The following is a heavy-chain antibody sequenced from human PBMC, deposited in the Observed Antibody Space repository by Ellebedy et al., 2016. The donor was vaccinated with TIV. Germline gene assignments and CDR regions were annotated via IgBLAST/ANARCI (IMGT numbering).Heavy chain of an antibody. CDR2: INPTAYTT. Sequence: AASVKVSCKASGYIFTSYYMHWVRQAPGQGLEWMGTINPTAYTTKYAQKFQGRGTMTSDTSTRTVYMDLRGLISEDTAVYYCARSLAPVAYFYGLDVWGQGTTVTVSS. V-gene: IGHV1-46*01. CDR1: GYIFTSYY. D-gene: IGHD6-19*01. CDR3: ARSLAPVAYFYGLDV. J-gene: IGHJ6*02.